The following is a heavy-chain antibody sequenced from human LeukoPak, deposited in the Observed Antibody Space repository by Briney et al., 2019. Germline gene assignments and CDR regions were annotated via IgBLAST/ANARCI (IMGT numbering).Heavy chain of an antibody. Sequence: AGGSLRLSCAASGFTFSSYSMNWVRQAPGKGLEWVSSISSSGSYIYYADSVKGRFTISRDNAENALYLQMNSLRAEDTSVYYCARSDYGDYVGDYWGQGTLVTVSS. CDR2: ISSSGSYI. V-gene: IGHV3-21*01. CDR1: GFTFSSYS. D-gene: IGHD4-17*01. J-gene: IGHJ4*02. CDR3: ARSDYGDYVGDY.